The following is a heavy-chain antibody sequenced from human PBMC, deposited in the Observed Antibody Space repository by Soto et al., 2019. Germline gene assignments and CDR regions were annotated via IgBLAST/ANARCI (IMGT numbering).Heavy chain of an antibody. CDR2: IYYAGSS. CDR3: ARLVFHCLRGSCHDSNFDGLDV. D-gene: IGHD1-1*01. Sequence: SGTLPVTCTVSGCTISSTDHYWVWIGQRPGKGLEWLGSIYYAGSSFHNQSLKRRATISVDTSRNKLHLRLSSVTASDTAVYYCARLVFHCLRGSCHDSNFDGLDVWGQGPTVT. CDR1: GCTISSTDHY. J-gene: IGHJ6*02. V-gene: IGHV4-39*01.